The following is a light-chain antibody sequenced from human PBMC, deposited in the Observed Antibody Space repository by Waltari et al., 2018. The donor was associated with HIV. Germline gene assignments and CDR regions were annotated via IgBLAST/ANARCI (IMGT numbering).Light chain of an antibody. Sequence: QSVLTQPPSASGTPGQRVTISCSGSNFNIGRNLVYWYQQFPGSAPKLLISTKSQRPSGVPARFSGSKSGTSASLAISGLRSEDEADYYCAVWDDSLTGRVFGGGTKLTVL. CDR1: NFNIGRNL. CDR3: AVWDDSLTGRV. J-gene: IGLJ3*02. V-gene: IGLV1-47*01. CDR2: TKS.